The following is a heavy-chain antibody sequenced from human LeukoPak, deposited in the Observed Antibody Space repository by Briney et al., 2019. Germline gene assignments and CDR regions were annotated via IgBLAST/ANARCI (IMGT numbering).Heavy chain of an antibody. D-gene: IGHD1-1*01. J-gene: IGHJ4*02. Sequence: SETLSLTCTVAGDSISSFWWSWIRQPPGKGLEWIGCIHYSGSSKYHPSFKSGVAMSVDTSKNQFSLKLTSVSAAGSAMYYCAGDLELERDRWDYFESWGQGTLVTVSS. CDR1: GDSISSFW. CDR2: IHYSGSS. V-gene: IGHV4-59*01. CDR3: AGDLELERDRWDYFES.